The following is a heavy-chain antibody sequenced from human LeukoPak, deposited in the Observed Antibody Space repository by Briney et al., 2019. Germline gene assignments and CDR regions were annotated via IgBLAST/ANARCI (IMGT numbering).Heavy chain of an antibody. D-gene: IGHD3-22*01. CDR3: ARDFGSVGYYYLDY. V-gene: IGHV1-46*01. Sequence: ASLKVSCKASGYTFTSYQIHSGLQAPPQGLQWMGLFNPTIGSTNFAQTFQGRLPMSSDTSTTTVYMDLSTLTPADTAVYYCARDFGSVGYYYLDYWGQGTLVTVSS. CDR2: FNPTIGST. CDR1: GYTFTSYQ. J-gene: IGHJ4*02.